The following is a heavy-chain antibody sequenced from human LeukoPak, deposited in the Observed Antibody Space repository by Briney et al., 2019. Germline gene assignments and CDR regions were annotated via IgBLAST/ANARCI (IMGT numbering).Heavy chain of an antibody. V-gene: IGHV3-30*04. J-gene: IGHJ3*02. D-gene: IGHD6-19*01. CDR1: GFTFSRYA. CDR3: ATSISVAENAFDI. CDR2: ISYDGTNK. Sequence: GGSLRLSCAASGFTFSRYAMDWVRHAPGKGLAWVASISYDGTNKYYADSVKGRFTTSRDDSKNTLYLQMNSLRTEDTAVYYCATSISVAENAFDIWGQGTMVTVSS.